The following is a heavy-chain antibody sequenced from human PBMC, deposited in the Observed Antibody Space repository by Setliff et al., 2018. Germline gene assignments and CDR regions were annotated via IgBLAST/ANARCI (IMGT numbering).Heavy chain of an antibody. Sequence: GGSLRLSCAASGFTFSDYYMTWIRQAPGKGLEWVSYISRGGNTIYYADSVKGRFTISRDNARDSLFLQMSSLRAEDTAVYYCAKDSSGWPHSLISYFQHWGQGTLVTVSS. CDR3: AKDSSGWPHSLISYFQH. CDR2: ISRGGNTI. D-gene: IGHD6-19*01. CDR1: GFTFSDYY. J-gene: IGHJ1*01. V-gene: IGHV3-11*01.